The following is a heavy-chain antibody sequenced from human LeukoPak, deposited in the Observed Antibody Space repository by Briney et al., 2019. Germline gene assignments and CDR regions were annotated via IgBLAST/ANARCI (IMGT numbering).Heavy chain of an antibody. CDR1: GFTFSRYV. Sequence: GGSLRLSCVASGFTFSRYVIHWVRQAPGKGLEWVAVISKDGSDEYYADSVKGRFTVSRDPSKNSLYLQMNNLRGEDTAVYYCARAAPVRGVTFFDYWGQGILITVSS. CDR2: ISKDGSDE. V-gene: IGHV3-30*04. J-gene: IGHJ4*02. CDR3: ARAAPVRGVTFFDY. D-gene: IGHD3-10*01.